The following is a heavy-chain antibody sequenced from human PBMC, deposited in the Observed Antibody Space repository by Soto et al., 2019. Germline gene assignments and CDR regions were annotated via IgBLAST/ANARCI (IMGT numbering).Heavy chain of an antibody. D-gene: IGHD1-26*01. V-gene: IGHV3-20*04. CDR1: GFTFDDYG. Sequence: GGSLRLSCAASGFTFDDYGLSWVRQAPGKGLEWVSGINWNGGSTRYADSVKGRFTISRDNAKNSLYLQMNSLRAEDTALYYCASGIVGATTYGMDVCGQGTTVTVSS. J-gene: IGHJ6*02. CDR2: INWNGGST. CDR3: ASGIVGATTYGMDV.